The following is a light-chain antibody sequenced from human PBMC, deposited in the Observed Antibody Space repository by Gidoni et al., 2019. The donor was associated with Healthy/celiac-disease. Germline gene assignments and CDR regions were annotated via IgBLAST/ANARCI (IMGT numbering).Light chain of an antibody. Sequence: EIVMTQSPATLSVSPGERATLSCRASQSVSSNLAWYQQKPGQAPRLLIYGASTRAPGIPARFSGSGSGTEFTLTISSLQSEDFAVYYCQQYNNWPWTFGQGPKVEIK. CDR3: QQYNNWPWT. V-gene: IGKV3-15*01. J-gene: IGKJ1*01. CDR2: GAS. CDR1: QSVSSN.